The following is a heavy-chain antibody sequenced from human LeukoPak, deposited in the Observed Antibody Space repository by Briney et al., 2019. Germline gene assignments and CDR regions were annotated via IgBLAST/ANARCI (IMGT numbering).Heavy chain of an antibody. V-gene: IGHV1-69*13. CDR2: IIPIFGTA. Sequence: EASVKVSCKASGYTFTSYGISWVRQAPGQGLEWMGGIIPIFGTANYAQKFQGRVTITADESTSTAYMELSSLRSEDTAVYYCARGRDSSSFYNWFDPWGQGTLVTVSS. CDR3: ARGRDSSSFYNWFDP. D-gene: IGHD6-13*01. J-gene: IGHJ5*02. CDR1: GYTFTSYG.